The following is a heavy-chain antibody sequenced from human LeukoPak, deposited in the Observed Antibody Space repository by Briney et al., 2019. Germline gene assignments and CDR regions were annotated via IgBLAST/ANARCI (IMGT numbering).Heavy chain of an antibody. J-gene: IGHJ4*02. D-gene: IGHD3-9*01. CDR1: GGTFSSYA. CDR3: ARSRAVEWLTIFYYFDY. CDR2: IIPIFGTA. V-gene: IGHV1-69*05. Sequence: ASVKVSCKASGGTFSSYAISWVRQAPGQGLEWMGGIIPIFGTANYAQKFQGRVTITTDESTSTAYMELSSLRSEDTAVYYCARSRAVEWLTIFYYFDYWGQGTLVTVSS.